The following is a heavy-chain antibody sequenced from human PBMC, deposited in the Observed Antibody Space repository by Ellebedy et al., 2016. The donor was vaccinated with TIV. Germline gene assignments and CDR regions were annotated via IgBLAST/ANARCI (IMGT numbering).Heavy chain of an antibody. Sequence: GESLKISCAASGFTFSSYAMAWVRQAPGKGPEWVSGIGGAGGTTYYVASVKGRFTMSRDNSRNTLYLQMNSLRPDYTAVYYCAKARPVKWESPIDFESWGQGSLVAVSS. V-gene: IGHV3-23*01. CDR2: IGGAGGTT. CDR3: AKARPVKWESPIDFES. CDR1: GFTFSSYA. D-gene: IGHD1-26*01. J-gene: IGHJ4*02.